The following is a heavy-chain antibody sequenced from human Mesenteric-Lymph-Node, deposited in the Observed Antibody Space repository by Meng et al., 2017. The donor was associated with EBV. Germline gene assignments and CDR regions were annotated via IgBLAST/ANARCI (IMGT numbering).Heavy chain of an antibody. CDR3: ARENPARGNSFDP. D-gene: IGHD3-10*01. V-gene: IGHV4-61*01. CDR2: VYYSGIT. CDR1: CGTVSRTCYY. Sequence: QLHQSRPGLVKPSETLSIPCDVSCGTVSRTCYYWSGIRQPPRKRLEWSGYVYYSGITNYAPPLKNRVTISVDTFKNQFSLNLYSVTAADTAVYYCARENPARGNSFDPWGQGALVTVSS. J-gene: IGHJ5*02.